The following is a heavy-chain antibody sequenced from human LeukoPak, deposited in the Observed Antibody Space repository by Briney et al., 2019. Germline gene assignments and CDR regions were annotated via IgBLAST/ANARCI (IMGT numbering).Heavy chain of an antibody. J-gene: IGHJ2*01. CDR1: GGSISSYY. CDR3: ARDRGYCSSTSCYGGYFDL. D-gene: IGHD2-2*03. V-gene: IGHV4-59*01. Sequence: KPSETLSLTCTVSGGSISSYYWSWIRQPPGKGLEWIGYIYYSGSTNYNPSLKSRVTISVDTSKNQFSLKLSSVTAADTAVYYCARDRGYCSSTSCYGGYFDLWGRGTLVTVSS. CDR2: IYYSGST.